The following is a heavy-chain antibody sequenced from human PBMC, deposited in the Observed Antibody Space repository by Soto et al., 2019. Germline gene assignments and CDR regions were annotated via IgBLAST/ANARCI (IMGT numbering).Heavy chain of an antibody. Sequence: QVQLQESGPGLVKPSETLSITCTGSGVSISDYYWSWIRRPPVKELEWIGYGYYSGSTSHNPAPKSRVTISVDTSKNQFSLRLSSVTAADTAVYYCARHALRGRVYGLDFCCQGTMVTVSS. J-gene: IGHJ4*02. D-gene: IGHD2-8*01. CDR3: ARHALRGRVYGLDF. CDR2: GYYSGST. CDR1: GVSISDYY. V-gene: IGHV4-59*08.